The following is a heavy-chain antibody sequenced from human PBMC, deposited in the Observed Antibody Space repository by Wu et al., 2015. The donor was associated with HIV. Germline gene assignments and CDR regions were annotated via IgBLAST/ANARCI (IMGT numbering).Heavy chain of an antibody. D-gene: IGHD1-14*01. J-gene: IGHJ4*02. Sequence: QVHLVQSGAEVKKPGSSVKVSCKTSGDTFKYYAMNWVRQAPGQGLEWMGRIIPLFDAPHYAQKFHDRLTITADGSTTTAYMDLNNLRSDDTGVYFCTRSRFAGSTDTWYSFDKWGQGTLVTVSS. CDR2: IIPLFDAP. CDR1: GDTFKYYA. CDR3: TRSRFAGSTDTWYSFDK. V-gene: IGHV1-69*13.